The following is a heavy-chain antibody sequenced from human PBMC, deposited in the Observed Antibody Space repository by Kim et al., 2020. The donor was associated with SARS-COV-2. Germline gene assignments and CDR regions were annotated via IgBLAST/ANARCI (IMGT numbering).Heavy chain of an antibody. J-gene: IGHJ5*02. V-gene: IGHV7-4-1*02. CDR1: GYTFTSYA. Sequence: ASVKVSCKASGYTFTSYAMNWVRQAPGQGLEWMGWINTNTGNPTYAQGFTGRFVFSLDTSVSTAYLQISSLKAEDTAVYYCARDSMITFGESGWFDPWGQGTLVTVSS. CDR3: ARDSMITFGESGWFDP. CDR2: INTNTGNP. D-gene: IGHD3-16*01.